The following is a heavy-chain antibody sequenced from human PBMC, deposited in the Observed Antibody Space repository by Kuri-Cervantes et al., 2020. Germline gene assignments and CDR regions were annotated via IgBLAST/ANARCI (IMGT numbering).Heavy chain of an antibody. CDR1: GFTFSSYS. CDR2: ISSSSSTI. V-gene: IGHV3-48*02. D-gene: IGHD4-17*01. CDR3: ARDASVTTTHLFRY. Sequence: GESLKISCAASGFTFSSYSMNWVRQAPGKGLEWVSYISSSSSTIYYADSVKGRFTISRDNAKNSLYLQMNSLRDEDAAVYYCARDASVTTTHLFRYWGQGTLVTVSS. J-gene: IGHJ4*02.